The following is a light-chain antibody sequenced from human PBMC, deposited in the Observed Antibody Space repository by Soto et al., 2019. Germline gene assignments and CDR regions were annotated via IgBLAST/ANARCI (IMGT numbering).Light chain of an antibody. CDR1: QSISNW. J-gene: IGKJ2*01. V-gene: IGKV1-5*01. CDR2: HAS. CDR3: QHYTRSLYT. Sequence: DIHMTESPSTLSASAGDRVTITCRASQSISNWLAWYQQKPGKAPKLLIYHASSLQSGVPSRFTGSGSGTEFTLTITSLQPYYFATYTCQHYTRSLYTFRQSTNLDIK.